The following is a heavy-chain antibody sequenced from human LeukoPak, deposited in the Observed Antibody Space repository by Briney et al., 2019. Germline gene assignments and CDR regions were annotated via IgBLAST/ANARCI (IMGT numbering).Heavy chain of an antibody. Sequence: ASVKVSCKASGYTFTSYGISWVRQAPGQGLEWMGWISGYNGNTNYAQKFQGRVTMTTDTSTSTAYMELRSLRSDDTAVYYCARDESSGNYYVTSRGAWWFDPWGQGTLVTVSS. J-gene: IGHJ5*02. CDR2: ISGYNGNT. CDR1: GYTFTSYG. CDR3: ARDESSGNYYVTSRGAWWFDP. D-gene: IGHD3-22*01. V-gene: IGHV1-18*01.